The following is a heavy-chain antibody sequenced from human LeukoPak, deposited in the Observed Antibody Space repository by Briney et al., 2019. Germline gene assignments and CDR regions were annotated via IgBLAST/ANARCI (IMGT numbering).Heavy chain of an antibody. CDR3: ARVPRMVRAPYYFDY. Sequence: ASVKVSCKASGYTFTGYYMHWVRQAPGQGLGWMGWINPNSGGTNYAQKFQGRVTMTRDTSISTAYMELSRLRSDDTAVYYCARVPRMVRAPYYFDYWGQGTLVTVSS. D-gene: IGHD3-10*01. J-gene: IGHJ4*02. CDR2: INPNSGGT. CDR1: GYTFTGYY. V-gene: IGHV1-2*02.